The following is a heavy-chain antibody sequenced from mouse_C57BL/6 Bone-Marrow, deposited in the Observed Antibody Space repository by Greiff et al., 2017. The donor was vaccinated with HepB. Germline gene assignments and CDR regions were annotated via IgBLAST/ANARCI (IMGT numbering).Heavy chain of an antibody. J-gene: IGHJ1*03. CDR2: IHPNSGST. D-gene: IGHD1-1*01. CDR1: GYTFTSYW. CDR3: ARSCSYWYLDV. V-gene: IGHV1-64*01. Sequence: QVQLQQPGAELVKPGASVKLSFKASGYTFTSYWMHWVKQRPGQGLEWIGMIHPNSGSTNYNEKFKSKVTLTVDKSCSTAYMQLSSLTSEDSAVYYGARSCSYWYLDVWGTGTTVTVSS.